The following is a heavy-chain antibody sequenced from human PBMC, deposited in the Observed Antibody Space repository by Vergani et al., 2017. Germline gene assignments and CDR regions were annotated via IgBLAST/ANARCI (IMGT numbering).Heavy chain of an antibody. J-gene: IGHJ4*02. CDR1: GATFRSNT. CDR3: ARDLLPGTLLLLAY. Sequence: QVQLVQSGAEVKKPGSSVKVSCKASGATFRSNTISWVRQVPGQGLEWMGRIIPVLGKTKYAQDFQGRLTITADTSTSTAYMELTSLRSPDTAVYYCARDLLPGTLLLLAYWGQGTLISVSS. D-gene: IGHD1-7*01. V-gene: IGHV1-69*08. CDR2: IIPVLGKT.